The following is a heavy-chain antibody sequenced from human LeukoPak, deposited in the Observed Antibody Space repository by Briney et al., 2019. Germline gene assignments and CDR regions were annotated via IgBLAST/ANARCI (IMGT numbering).Heavy chain of an antibody. V-gene: IGHV3-7*03. Sequence: PGGSLRVSCAASGFTFSSYYMTWVRLAPGKGLEWVANIKQDGSEKFYVDSVKGRFTISRDNTRNSLYLQMNSLRVEDTAVYYCARGWVTDLWGQGTLVTVSS. D-gene: IGHD6-19*01. J-gene: IGHJ5*02. CDR2: IKQDGSEK. CDR3: ARGWVTDL. CDR1: GFTFSSYY.